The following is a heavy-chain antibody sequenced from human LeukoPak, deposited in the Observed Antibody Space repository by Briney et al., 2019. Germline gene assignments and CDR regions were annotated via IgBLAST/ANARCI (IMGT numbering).Heavy chain of an antibody. D-gene: IGHD6-19*01. V-gene: IGHV3-74*01. CDR2: INSDGSWT. CDR3: ARASSGWFHD. Sequence: GGSLRLSCAASGNYWMHWVRQAPGKGLVWVSHINSDGSWTSYADSVKGRFTISKDNAKNSLYLEMNSLGAEDTAVYYCARASSGWFHDWGQGTLVTVSS. CDR1: GNYW. J-gene: IGHJ4*02.